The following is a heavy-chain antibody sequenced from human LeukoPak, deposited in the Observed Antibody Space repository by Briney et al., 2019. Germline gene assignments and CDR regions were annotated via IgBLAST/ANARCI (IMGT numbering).Heavy chain of an antibody. V-gene: IGHV3-73*01. D-gene: IGHD2-15*01. CDR3: TVNYCSGGSCYML. J-gene: IGHJ4*02. CDR1: GFTFSGST. CDR2: IRSKTSSYAT. Sequence: GGSLRLSCAASGFTFSGSTMHWVRQASGKGLEWVGRIRSKTSSYATAYTASVKGRFTISRDDSKNTAYLQMNSLKTEDTAVYYCTVNYCSGGSCYMLWGQGTLVTVSS.